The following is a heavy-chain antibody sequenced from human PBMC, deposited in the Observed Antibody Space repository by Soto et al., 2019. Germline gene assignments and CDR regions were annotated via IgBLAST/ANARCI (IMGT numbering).Heavy chain of an antibody. CDR3: VRDESPSVSGGYYDAFDI. V-gene: IGHV3-7*01. CDR1: GFIFSSSW. Sequence: LRLSCAASGFIFSSSWMIWVRQAPGKGLEWVANIRGDGTLKYYVDSVKGRFTVSRDNSQSLLYLQMNSLRAEDTAVYYCVRDESPSVSGGYYDAFDIWGQGTMVTVSS. CDR2: IRGDGTLK. D-gene: IGHD3-22*01. J-gene: IGHJ3*02.